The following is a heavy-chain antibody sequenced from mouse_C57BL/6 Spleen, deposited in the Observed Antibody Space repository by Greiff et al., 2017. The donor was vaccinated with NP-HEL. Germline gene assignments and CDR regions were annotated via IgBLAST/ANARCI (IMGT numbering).Heavy chain of an antibody. CDR3: ARGIYYDYGFDY. J-gene: IGHJ2*01. CDR1: GFTFSDYY. V-gene: IGHV5-16*01. CDR2: INYDGSST. D-gene: IGHD2-4*01. Sequence: DVMLVESEGGLVQPGSSMKLSCTASGFTFSDYYMAWVRQVPEKGLEWVANINYDGSSTYYLDSLKSRFIISRDNAKNILYLQMSSLKSEDTATYYCARGIYYDYGFDYWGQGTTLTVSS.